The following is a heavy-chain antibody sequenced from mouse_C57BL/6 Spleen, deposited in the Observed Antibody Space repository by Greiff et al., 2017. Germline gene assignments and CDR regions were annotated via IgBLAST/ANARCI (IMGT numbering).Heavy chain of an antibody. J-gene: IGHJ3*01. Sequence: DVHLVESEGGLVQPGSSMKLSCTASGFTFSDYYMAWVRQVPEKGLEWVANINYDGSSTYYLDSLKSRFIISRDNAKNILYLQMSSLKSEDTATYYCARDLAYDYDEGFAYWGQGTLVTVSA. V-gene: IGHV5-16*01. CDR2: INYDGSST. CDR1: GFTFSDYY. D-gene: IGHD2-4*01. CDR3: ARDLAYDYDEGFAY.